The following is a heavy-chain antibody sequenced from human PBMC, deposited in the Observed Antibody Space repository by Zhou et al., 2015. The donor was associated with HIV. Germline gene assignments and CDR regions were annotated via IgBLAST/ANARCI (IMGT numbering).Heavy chain of an antibody. CDR2: IVVGSGNT. J-gene: IGHJ3*02. V-gene: IGHV1-58*01. D-gene: IGHD3-3*01. CDR1: GFTFTSSA. Sequence: QMQLVQSGPEVKKPGTSVKVSCKASGFTFTSSAVQWVRQARGQRLEWIGWIVVGSGNTNYAQKFQERVTITRDMSTSTAYMELSSLRSEDTAVYYCAADGRYYDFWSGGDAFDIWGQGTVVIVSP. CDR3: AADGRYYDFWSGGDAFDI.